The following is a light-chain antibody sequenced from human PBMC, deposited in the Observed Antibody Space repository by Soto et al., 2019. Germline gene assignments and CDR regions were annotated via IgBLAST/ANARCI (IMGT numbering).Light chain of an antibody. CDR1: GSDVGGYNY. J-gene: IGLJ2*01. V-gene: IGLV2-11*01. CDR3: CSYAGSYTLV. CDR2: DVT. Sequence: QSALTQPRSVSGSPGQSVTISCTGTGSDVGGYNYVSWYQQHPGKAPKLMINDVTKRPSGVPDRFSGSKSGNTASLTISGLQAEDEADYYCCSYAGSYTLVVGGGTKLTVL.